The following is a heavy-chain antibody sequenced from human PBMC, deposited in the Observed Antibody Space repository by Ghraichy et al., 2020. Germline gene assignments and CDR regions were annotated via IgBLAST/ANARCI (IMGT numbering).Heavy chain of an antibody. CDR3: ARDWDFGTGFNYGADV. Sequence: GGSLRLSCAASGFTFTAHYMSWIRQAPGKGLEWLSYITSSGGAAYYADSVKGRFIISRDNAKNSLYLQMTSLSAEDTAVYYCARDWDFGTGFNYGADVWGQGTMVTVSS. D-gene: IGHD3-10*01. J-gene: IGHJ6*02. CDR2: ITSSGGAA. CDR1: GFTFTAHY. V-gene: IGHV3-11*01.